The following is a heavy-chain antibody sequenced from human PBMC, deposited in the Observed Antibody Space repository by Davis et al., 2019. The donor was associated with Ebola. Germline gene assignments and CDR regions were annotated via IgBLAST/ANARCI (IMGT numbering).Heavy chain of an antibody. CDR1: GGSISSLRYG. Sequence: MPSETLSLTCTVSGGSISSLRYGWGWLRQPPGKGLEWIGSLSYSETTYYNPSLKSRVTISGDTSKNQLSLKLTSVTAADTAVYYWARKLVRGSDRFDPWGQGTLVTVSS. J-gene: IGHJ5*02. V-gene: IGHV4-39*01. D-gene: IGHD3-10*01. CDR3: ARKLVRGSDRFDP. CDR2: LSYSETT.